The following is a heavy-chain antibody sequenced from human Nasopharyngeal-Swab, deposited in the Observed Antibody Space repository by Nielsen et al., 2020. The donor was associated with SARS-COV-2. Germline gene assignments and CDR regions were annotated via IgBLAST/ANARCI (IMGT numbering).Heavy chain of an antibody. J-gene: IGHJ6*02. CDR2: ILVHRYT. V-gene: IGHV4-39*02. Sequence: SETLSLTCTVSGGSITSSRHRWGWIRQPPGKGLQWIGQILVHRYTAYHPSVRGRITVYADTSENYFSLRLSSVTAADTAVYYCASGSIDLALFYYHAMDVWGRGTTVTVSS. D-gene: IGHD2-15*01. CDR1: GGSITSSRHR. CDR3: ASGSIDLALFYYHAMDV.